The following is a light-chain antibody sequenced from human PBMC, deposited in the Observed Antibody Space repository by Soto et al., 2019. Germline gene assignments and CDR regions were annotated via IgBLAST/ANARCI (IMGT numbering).Light chain of an antibody. CDR1: QGISHY. CDR2: GAS. J-gene: IGKJ1*01. CDR3: LHHHTYPPT. Sequence: DTQRTRTPSAMSASVGDRVIIVCPASQGISHYFVWLQQQPGKVHKRLIYGASILQSGVPSRFSGSGSGTEFTLTINSLQPEDFATYNCLHHHTYPPTLGRGTQVDIK. V-gene: IGKV1-17*03.